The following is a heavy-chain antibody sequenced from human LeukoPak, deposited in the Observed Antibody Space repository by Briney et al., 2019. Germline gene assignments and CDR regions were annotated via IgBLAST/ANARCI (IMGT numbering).Heavy chain of an antibody. Sequence: ASVKVSCKASGYTFTSYGISWVRQAPGQGLEWMVWISAYNGNTNYAQKLQGRVTMTTDTSTSTAYMELRSLRSDDTAVYYCARSNGYCSSTSCYPSKYYGMDVWGQGTTVTVSS. CDR3: ARSNGYCSSTSCYPSKYYGMDV. J-gene: IGHJ6*02. CDR1: GYTFTSYG. CDR2: ISAYNGNT. D-gene: IGHD2-2*03. V-gene: IGHV1-18*01.